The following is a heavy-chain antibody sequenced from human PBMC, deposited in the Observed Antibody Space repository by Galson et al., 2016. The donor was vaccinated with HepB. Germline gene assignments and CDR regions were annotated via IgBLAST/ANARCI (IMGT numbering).Heavy chain of an antibody. V-gene: IGHV3-74*01. CDR2: INADGGST. CDR1: GLTFRRYW. CDR3: ASSSLGSTGTGLDN. J-gene: IGHJ4*02. D-gene: IGHD1-1*01. Sequence: SLRLSCAASGLTFRRYWMHWVRQAPGKGLVWASRINADGGSTAYADSVKGRLTISRDNARNTLFLQMNSLRAEDTAVYYCASSSLGSTGTGLDNWGQGTLVTVSS.